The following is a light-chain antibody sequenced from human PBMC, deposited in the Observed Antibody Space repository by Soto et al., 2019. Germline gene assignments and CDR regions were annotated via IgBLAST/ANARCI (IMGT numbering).Light chain of an antibody. CDR1: SSDVSAYNL. V-gene: IGLV2-14*01. CDR2: AVS. J-gene: IGLJ1*01. Sequence: QSVLTQPASVSASPGQSITISCTGTSSDVSAYNLVSWYQQRPGKAPKLMIYAVSNRPSGISSRFSGSKSGNTASLTISGLQAEDEADYYCSSYTSSSTYVFGTGTKVTVL. CDR3: SSYTSSSTYV.